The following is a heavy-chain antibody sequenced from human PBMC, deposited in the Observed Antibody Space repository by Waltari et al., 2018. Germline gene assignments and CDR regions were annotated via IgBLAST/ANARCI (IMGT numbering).Heavy chain of an antibody. J-gene: IGHJ4*02. V-gene: IGHV4-34*01. D-gene: IGHD3-3*01. CDR3: ARFLLRVARRPYFDY. CDR1: GGSFSGYS. Sequence: QVQLQQWGAGLLKPSETLSLTCAVYGGSFSGYSWSWIRQPPGKGLEWIGEINHSGSTNYNPSLKSRVTISVDTSKNQFSLKLSSVTAADTAVYYCARFLLRVARRPYFDYWGQGTLVTVSS. CDR2: INHSGST.